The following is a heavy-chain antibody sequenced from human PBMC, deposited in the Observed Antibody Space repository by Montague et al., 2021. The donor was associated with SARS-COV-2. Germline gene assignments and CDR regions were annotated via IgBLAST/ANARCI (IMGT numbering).Heavy chain of an antibody. D-gene: IGHD5-18*01. Sequence: SETLSLTCTVSGGSISSYYWSWIRQPAGKGLEWMGRIFTSGTTNYSPSLKSRVTMAVDTSKNQFSLKLSSVTAADTAVYYCARTPVSGYHGGFDYWGQGTLVTVSS. CDR1: GGSISSYY. V-gene: IGHV4-4*07. CDR2: IFTSGTT. J-gene: IGHJ4*02. CDR3: ARTPVSGYHGGFDY.